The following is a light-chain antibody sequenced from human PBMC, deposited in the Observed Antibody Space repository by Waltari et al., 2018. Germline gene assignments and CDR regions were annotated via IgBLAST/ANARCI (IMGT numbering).Light chain of an antibody. CDR2: WAS. Sequence: DIVMTQSPDSLAVSLGERATINCKSSQSLLKSSYNKNDLAWYQQKPGQPPKLLIYWASIRESDVPDRFSGSESGTDFTLTISSLQAEDVAVYYCHQYYSTLWTFGQGTKVEIK. CDR1: QSLLKSSYNKND. J-gene: IGKJ1*01. V-gene: IGKV4-1*01. CDR3: HQYYSTLWT.